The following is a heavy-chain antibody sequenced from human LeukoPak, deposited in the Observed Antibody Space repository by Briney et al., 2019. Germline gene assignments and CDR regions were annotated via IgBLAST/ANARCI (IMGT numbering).Heavy chain of an antibody. V-gene: IGHV4-39*01. CDR3: ARYWFHCSIAGCYYDS. CDR1: GGSISSSSDY. CDR2: ISYSGST. D-gene: IGHD2-2*01. Sequence: SETLSLTCTVSGGSISSSSDYWGWIRPPPGQGLEWIGTISYSGSTYYNPSLKSRVTISVDTSKNQFSLKLSCVPAADTAVYHCARYWFHCSIAGCYYDSWGQGTLVTVSS. J-gene: IGHJ4*02.